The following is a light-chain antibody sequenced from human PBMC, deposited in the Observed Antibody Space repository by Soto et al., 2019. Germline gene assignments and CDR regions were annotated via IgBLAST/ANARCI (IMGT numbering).Light chain of an antibody. CDR1: SSVVGVYNL. J-gene: IGLJ1*01. V-gene: IGLV2-23*02. CDR3: CSFASISTYV. Sequence: QSALTQPASVSGSPGQSITISCTGTSSVVGVYNLVSWYQHHPGKAPKLMIYEVSKRPSGVSNRFSGSKSGSTASLTISGLQAEDEAHYYCCSFASISTYVFGTGTKVTVL. CDR2: EVS.